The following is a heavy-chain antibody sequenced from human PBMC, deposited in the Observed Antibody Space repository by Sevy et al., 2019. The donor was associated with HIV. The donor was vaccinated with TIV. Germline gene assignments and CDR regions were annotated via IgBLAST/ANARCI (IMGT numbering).Heavy chain of an antibody. D-gene: IGHD2-2*01. J-gene: IGHJ6*03. CDR3: ARVRTAKYCTSASCYWRHIDV. CDR2: ITSDNGNT. Sequence: ASVKVYCKASGYTFTNFGIDWVRQAPGQGLEWMGWITSDNGNTKYAQKFQGRLTMTRDTFTSTAYLDLRSLRSDDTAVYYCARVRTAKYCTSASCYWRHIDVWGKGTTVTVSS. V-gene: IGHV1-18*01. CDR1: GYTFTNFG.